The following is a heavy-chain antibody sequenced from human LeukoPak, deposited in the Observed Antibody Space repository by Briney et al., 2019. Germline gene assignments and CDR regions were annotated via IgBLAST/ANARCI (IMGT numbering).Heavy chain of an antibody. CDR1: LVTLISYA. Sequence: GGSLRLSCVPSLVTLISYAMSRVRQAPGKGVEWVSAISGSGGSTYYADSVKGRFTISRDNSKNTLYLQMNRLRAEDTAVYYCAKDLMYYDILTGVTVGYFDYWGQGTLVTVSS. V-gene: IGHV3-23*01. D-gene: IGHD3-9*01. J-gene: IGHJ4*02. CDR3: AKDLMYYDILTGVTVGYFDY. CDR2: ISGSGGST.